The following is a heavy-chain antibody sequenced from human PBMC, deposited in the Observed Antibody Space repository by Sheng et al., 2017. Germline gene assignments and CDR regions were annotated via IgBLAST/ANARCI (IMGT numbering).Heavy chain of an antibody. CDR3: AKDRAGTTSKADYYYYYGMD. D-gene: IGHD1-7*01. CDR1: GFTFSSYG. CDR2: ISYDGSNK. V-gene: IGHV3-30*18. J-gene: IGHJ6*01. Sequence: QVQLVESGGGVVQPGRSLRLSCAASGFTFSSYGMHWVRQAPGKGLEWVAVISYDGSNKYYADSVKGRFTISRDNSKNTLYLQMNSLRAEDTAVYYCAKDRAGTTSKADYYYYYGMD.